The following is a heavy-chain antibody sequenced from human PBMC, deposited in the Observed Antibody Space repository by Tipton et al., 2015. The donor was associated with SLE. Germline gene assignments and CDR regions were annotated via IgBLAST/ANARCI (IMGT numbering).Heavy chain of an antibody. J-gene: IGHJ3*02. V-gene: IGHV5-51*03. CDR3: ARVTMLQRGSAFDI. Sequence: QLVQSGAEGKKPGESLKISCKGSGYLFTNFWIAWVRQMPGRGLEWMGIIYPDDSDARYSPSFKGQVTMSADKSINTTYLQWSSLRTSDTANYFCARVTMLQRGSAFDIWGQGTIVTVSS. D-gene: IGHD3-10*02. CDR1: GYLFTNFW. CDR2: IYPDDSDA.